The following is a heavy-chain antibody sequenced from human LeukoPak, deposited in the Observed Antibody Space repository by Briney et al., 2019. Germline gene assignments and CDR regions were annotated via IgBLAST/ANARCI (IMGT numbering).Heavy chain of an antibody. CDR3: ARGKWDLESGEAFDI. V-gene: IGHV4-59*01. CDR2: IYYSGST. J-gene: IGHJ3*02. CDR1: GGSINSYY. D-gene: IGHD1-26*01. Sequence: SETLSLTCTVSGGSINSYYWSWIRQPPGKGLEYIGYIYYSGSTNYNPSLKSRVTISLDTSKNQFSLKLSSVTAADTAVYYCARGKWDLESGEAFDIWGQGTMVTVSS.